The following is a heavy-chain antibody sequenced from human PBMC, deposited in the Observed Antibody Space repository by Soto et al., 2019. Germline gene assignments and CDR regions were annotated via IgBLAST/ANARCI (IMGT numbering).Heavy chain of an antibody. D-gene: IGHD3-10*01. V-gene: IGHV4-34*01. CDR3: ARPFYRNYYGSGSYFDY. CDR1: GGSFSGYY. J-gene: IGHJ4*02. Sequence: QVQLQQWGAGLLKPSETLSLTCAVYGGSFSGYYWSWIRQPPGKGLEWIGEINHRGSTNYNPSLNCRVTISVDTSKSHSPLKLISVPAADTAVSYCARPFYRNYYGSGSYFDYWGQGTLVTVSS. CDR2: INHRGST.